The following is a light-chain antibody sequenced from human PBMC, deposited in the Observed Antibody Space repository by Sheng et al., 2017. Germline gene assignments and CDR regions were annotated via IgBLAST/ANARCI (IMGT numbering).Light chain of an antibody. V-gene: IGLV2-23*02. CDR3: CSYAGSSTWV. CDR1: RSDVGGHDL. CDR2: EVT. Sequence: QSALAQPASVSGSPGQSITLSCTGTRSDVGGHDLVSWYQQYPGKAPKVMIYEVTKRPSGVSNRFSGSKSGNTASLTITGLQAEDEADYYCCSYAGSSTWVFGGGTKLTVL. J-gene: IGLJ3*02.